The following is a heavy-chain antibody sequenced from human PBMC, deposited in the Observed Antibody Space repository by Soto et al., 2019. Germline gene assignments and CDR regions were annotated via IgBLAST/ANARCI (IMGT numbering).Heavy chain of an antibody. CDR2: IIPILGIA. Sequence: QVQLVQSGAEVKKPGSSVKVSCKASGGTFSSYTISWVRQAPGQGLEWMGRIIPILGIANYAQKFQGRVTVTEAKSTSKANRELRRLRSEDTAMYSCARDRGDGGENNWGQGTLVTVSS. J-gene: IGHJ4*02. CDR3: ARDRGDGGENN. D-gene: IGHD2-21*02. V-gene: IGHV1-69*08. CDR1: GGTFSSYT.